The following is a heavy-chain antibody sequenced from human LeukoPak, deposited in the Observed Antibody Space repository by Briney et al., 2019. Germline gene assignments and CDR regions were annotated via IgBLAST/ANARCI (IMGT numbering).Heavy chain of an antibody. CDR3: ARDYSFCPDY. CDR2: IISDGSMT. CDR1: GFTFSNYW. D-gene: IGHD2-21*01. Sequence: GGSLRLSCAASGFTFSNYWMHWVRQAPGKGLVWVSRIISDGSMTNDADSVKGRFTISRDNAKNTLYLQMNSLRVEDTGVYFCARDYSFCPDYWGQGTLVAVSS. V-gene: IGHV3-74*01. J-gene: IGHJ4*02.